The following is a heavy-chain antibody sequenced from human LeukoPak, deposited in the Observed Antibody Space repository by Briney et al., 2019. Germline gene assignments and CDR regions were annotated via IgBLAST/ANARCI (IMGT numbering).Heavy chain of an antibody. CDR1: GGSLKTYY. J-gene: IGHJ4*02. CDR3: AREPTNTPGRPLDS. V-gene: IGHV4-4*07. D-gene: IGHD2-2*02. Sequence: SETLSLICSVSGGSLKTYYWTWIRQPAGKGLEWIGRVSTTGRYNYKPFFMSRVTMSVDISNNQVSLSLTSVTAADAAVYYCAREPTNTPGRPLDSWGQGILVTVSS. CDR2: VSTTGRY.